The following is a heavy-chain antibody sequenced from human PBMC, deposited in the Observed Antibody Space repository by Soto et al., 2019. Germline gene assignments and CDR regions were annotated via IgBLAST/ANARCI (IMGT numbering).Heavy chain of an antibody. CDR3: ATLKSDLGLSGNYFNYLDF. Sequence: GASVKVSCKVSGYTLTELSMHWVRQAPGKGLEWMGGFDPEDADTIYAQKFQGRVTMTEDTSTDTAYMELSNLRSEDTAVYYCATLKSDLGLSGNYFNYLDFWGQGTLVTGSS. J-gene: IGHJ4*02. CDR2: FDPEDADT. D-gene: IGHD3-10*01. CDR1: GYTLTELS. V-gene: IGHV1-24*01.